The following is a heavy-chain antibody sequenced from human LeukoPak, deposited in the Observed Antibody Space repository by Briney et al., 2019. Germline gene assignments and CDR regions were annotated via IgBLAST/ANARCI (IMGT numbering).Heavy chain of an antibody. CDR3: ARHGDYCFDL. D-gene: IGHD4-17*01. Sequence: GGSLELSCAASGFTFSSRWMGWVRQAPGGGLEWVANIRNDGLTQYYLDSVKGRFTNSRDNAKDSLSLQMNSLRAEDTAVYFCARHGDYCFDLWGQGTLVTVSS. CDR2: IRNDGLTQ. CDR1: GFTFSSRW. V-gene: IGHV3-7*01. J-gene: IGHJ4*02.